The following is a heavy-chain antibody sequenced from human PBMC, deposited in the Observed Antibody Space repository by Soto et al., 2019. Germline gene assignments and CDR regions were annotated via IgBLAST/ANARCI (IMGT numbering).Heavy chain of an antibody. CDR3: ARSQGSSTSLEIYYYYYCGMDV. CDR2: IIPISETT. J-gene: IGHJ6*02. CDR1: GGTFSSYA. D-gene: IGHD2-2*01. Sequence: QVQLVQSGAEVKKPGSSVKVSCKASGGTFSSYAISWVRQAPGQGLEWMGGIIPISETTNYAQKFQGRVTITADESKSTAYMELSSLKSEDTAVYYCARSQGSSTSLEIYYYYYCGMDVWGQGTTVTVSS. V-gene: IGHV1-69*01.